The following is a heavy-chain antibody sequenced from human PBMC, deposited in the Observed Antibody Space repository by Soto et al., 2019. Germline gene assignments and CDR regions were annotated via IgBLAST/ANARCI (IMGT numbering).Heavy chain of an antibody. V-gene: IGHV3-33*01. CDR3: ASEEFDDHDLHY. Sequence: QVPLVESGGGVVQPGRSLRLSCAASGFTFSRYGMHWVRQAPGKGLEWVAVIWYDGSNKYYADSVKGRFTISRDNSTNTLYLQMNCLRAEVTSVYHYASEEFDDHDLHYWGQGTLVTVSS. CDR1: GFTFSRYG. J-gene: IGHJ4*02. D-gene: IGHD3-16*01. CDR2: IWYDGSNK.